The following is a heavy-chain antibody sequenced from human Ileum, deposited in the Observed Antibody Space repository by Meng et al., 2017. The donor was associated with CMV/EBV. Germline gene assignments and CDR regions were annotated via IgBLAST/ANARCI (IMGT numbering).Heavy chain of an antibody. CDR3: ARAGLTTHYYFDD. CDR1: GGAISSYD. CDR2: IYYSGST. V-gene: IGHV4-59*01. D-gene: IGHD4-11*01. J-gene: IGHJ4*02. Sequence: SETLSLTCTVSGGAISSYDWSWIRQPPGKGLEWIGYIYYSGSTNYNPSLKSRVTISVDTSKNQFSLKLSSVTAADTAVYYCARAGLTTHYYFDDWGQGTRVTVSS.